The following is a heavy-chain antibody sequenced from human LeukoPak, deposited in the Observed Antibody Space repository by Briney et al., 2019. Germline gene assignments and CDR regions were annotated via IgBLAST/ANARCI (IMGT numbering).Heavy chain of an antibody. CDR3: AREGRDYYDSSGYYYGY. J-gene: IGHJ4*02. D-gene: IGHD3-22*01. V-gene: IGHV4-59*12. CDR2: IYYSGST. CDR1: GGSISSYY. Sequence: SETLSLTCTVSGGSISSYYWSWIRQPPGKGLEWIGYIYYSGSTNYNPSLKSRVTISVDTSKNQFSLKLSSVTAADTAVYYCAREGRDYYDSSGYYYGYWGQGTLVTVSS.